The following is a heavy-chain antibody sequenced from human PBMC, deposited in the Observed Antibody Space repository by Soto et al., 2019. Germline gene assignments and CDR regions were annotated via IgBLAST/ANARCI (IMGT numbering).Heavy chain of an antibody. CDR1: GYTFTSYG. CDR2: ISAYNGNT. CDR3: ARVGRWIFGVVRFYMDG. D-gene: IGHD3-3*01. J-gene: IGHJ6*03. Sequence: ASVKVSCKASGYTFTSYGISWVRQAPGQGLEWMGWISAYNGNTNYAQKLQGRVTMTTDTSTSTAYMELRSLRSDDTAVYYCARVGRWIFGVVRFYMDGWGKGTTVTVSS. V-gene: IGHV1-18*01.